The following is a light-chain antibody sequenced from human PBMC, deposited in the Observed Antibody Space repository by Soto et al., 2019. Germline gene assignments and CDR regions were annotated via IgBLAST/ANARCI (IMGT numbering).Light chain of an antibody. CDR1: GSDIGSYKY. CDR2: EVN. Sequence: QSVLTQPASVSRSPGHSITISCPGTGSDIGSYKYVSWYQQHPGKAPKLIIFEVNNRPSGVSDRFSGSKSGHTASLIISGLQAEDEADYYCASYTSISSRGVFRTGTTVTVL. J-gene: IGLJ1*01. CDR3: ASYTSISSRGV. V-gene: IGLV2-14*03.